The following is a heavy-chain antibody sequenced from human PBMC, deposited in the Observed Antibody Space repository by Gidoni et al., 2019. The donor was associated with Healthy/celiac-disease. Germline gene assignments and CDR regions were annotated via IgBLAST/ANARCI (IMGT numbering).Heavy chain of an antibody. CDR3: ARSQRYYYGMDV. Sequence: QVQLQQWGAGLLKPAETLSLTCAVYGGSFSGYYWSWIRPPPGKGLEWIGEINHSGSTNYNPSLKSRVTISVDTSKNQFSLKLSSVTAADTAVYYCARSQRYYYGMDVWGKGTTVTVSS. V-gene: IGHV4-34*01. CDR1: GGSFSGYY. CDR2: INHSGST. J-gene: IGHJ6*04. D-gene: IGHD6-25*01.